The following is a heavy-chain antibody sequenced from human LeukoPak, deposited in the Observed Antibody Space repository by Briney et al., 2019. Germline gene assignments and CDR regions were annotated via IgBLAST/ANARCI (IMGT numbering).Heavy chain of an antibody. CDR1: GFTFSSYS. D-gene: IGHD3-22*01. V-gene: IGHV3-21*01. CDR2: ISSSSSYI. CDR3: ARDAYYDSSGYYYTPYYYYYGMDV. J-gene: IGHJ6*02. Sequence: PGGSLRLSCAASGFTFSSYSMNWVRQAPGKGLEWVSSISSSSSYIYYADSVKGRFAISRDNAKNSLYLQMNSLRAEDTAVYYCARDAYYDSSGYYYTPYYYYYGMDVWGQGTTVTVSS.